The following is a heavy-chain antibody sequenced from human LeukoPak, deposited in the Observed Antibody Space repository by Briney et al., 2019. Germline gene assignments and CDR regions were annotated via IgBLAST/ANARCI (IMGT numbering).Heavy chain of an antibody. CDR3: AREAGYGGYDHNFDY. V-gene: IGHV1-18*01. CDR2: ISAYNGNT. J-gene: IGHJ4*02. D-gene: IGHD5-12*01. CDR1: GGTFSSYA. Sequence: ASVKVSCKASGGTFSSYAISWVRQAPGQGLEWMGWISAYNGNTNYAQKLQGRVTMTTDTSTSTAYMELRSLRSDDTAVYYCAREAGYGGYDHNFDYWGQGTLVTVSS.